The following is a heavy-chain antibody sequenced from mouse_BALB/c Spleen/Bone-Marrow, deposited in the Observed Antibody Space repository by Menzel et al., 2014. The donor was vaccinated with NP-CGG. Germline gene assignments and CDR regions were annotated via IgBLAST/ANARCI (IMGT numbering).Heavy chain of an antibody. CDR1: GFSLTSYG. V-gene: IGHV2-6-1*01. CDR3: AKHGGGYFDY. CDR2: IWNDGST. Sequence: VQRVESGPGLVAPSQSLSITCTILGFSLTSYGVHWVRQSPGKGLEWLTVIWNDGSTTYNSALKSRLTISKDNSKSQVFLKMNSLQTDDAGMYYCAKHGGGYFDYWGQGTSRTVSS. J-gene: IGHJ2*02.